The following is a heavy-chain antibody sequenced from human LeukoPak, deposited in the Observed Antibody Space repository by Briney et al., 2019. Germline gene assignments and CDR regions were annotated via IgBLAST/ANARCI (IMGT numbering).Heavy chain of an antibody. CDR3: AKLNTATVTALFYYYVMDV. Sequence: GGSLRLSCAASGFTFSSYAMHWVRQAPGKGLEWVAVISYDGSNKYYADSVQGRFTISRDTSKNTLYLQLNSLRAEDTALYYCAKLNTATVTALFYYYVMDVWGQGTTVTVAS. CDR1: GFTFSSYA. V-gene: IGHV3-30-3*02. D-gene: IGHD1/OR15-1a*01. CDR2: ISYDGSNK. J-gene: IGHJ6*02.